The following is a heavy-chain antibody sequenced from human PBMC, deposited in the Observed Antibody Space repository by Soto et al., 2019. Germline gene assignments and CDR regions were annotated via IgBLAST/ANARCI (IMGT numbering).Heavy chain of an antibody. Sequence: SVKVSCKASGGTFSSYAISWVRQAPGQGLEWMGGIIPIFGTANYAQKFQGRVTITADESTSTAYMELSSLRSEDTAVYYCARDQMAIFGVVTAGMDVWGQGTTVTVSS. CDR2: IIPIFGTA. CDR1: GGTFSSYA. J-gene: IGHJ6*02. CDR3: ARDQMAIFGVVTAGMDV. V-gene: IGHV1-69*13. D-gene: IGHD3-3*01.